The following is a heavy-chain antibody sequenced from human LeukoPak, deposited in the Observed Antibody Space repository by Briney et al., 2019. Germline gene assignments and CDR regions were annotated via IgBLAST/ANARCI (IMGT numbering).Heavy chain of an antibody. CDR1: GFTFSTCA. J-gene: IGHJ4*02. V-gene: IGHV3-23*01. CDR3: AKDVPGDPGNPLFDY. CDR2: VSGGGVNT. Sequence: GGSLRLSCAASGFTFSTCAMSWVRQAPGKGPEWVSTVSGGGVNTHYADSVRGRFTISRDDSKNTLFLQMNSLRAEDTAVYYCAKDVPGDPGNPLFDYWGREPWSPSPQ. D-gene: IGHD3-10*01.